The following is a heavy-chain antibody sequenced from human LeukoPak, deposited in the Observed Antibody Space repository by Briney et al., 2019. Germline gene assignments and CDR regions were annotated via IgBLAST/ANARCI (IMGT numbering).Heavy chain of an antibody. V-gene: IGHV4-34*01. CDR3: ARGGNGSAEYYFDY. CDR1: GGSFSGYY. D-gene: IGHD3-10*01. Sequence: SETLPLTCAVYGGSFSGYYWSWIRQPPGKGLEWIGEINHSGSTNYNPSLKSRVTISVDTSKNQFSLKLSSVTAADTAVYYCARGGNGSAEYYFDYWGQGTLVTVSS. CDR2: INHSGST. J-gene: IGHJ4*02.